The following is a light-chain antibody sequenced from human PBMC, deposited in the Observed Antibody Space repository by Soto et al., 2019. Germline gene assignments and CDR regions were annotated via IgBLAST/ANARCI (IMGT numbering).Light chain of an antibody. CDR1: SSDVGSYNL. CDR3: CSYAGSAIVV. Sequence: QSALTQPASVSGSLGQSITISCTGTSSDVGSYNLVSWYQQHPGKAPEVMIYEGSKRPSGVSNRFSGSKSGNTASLTISGLQAEDEADYCCCSYAGSAIVVFGGGTQLTVL. J-gene: IGLJ2*01. CDR2: EGS. V-gene: IGLV2-23*01.